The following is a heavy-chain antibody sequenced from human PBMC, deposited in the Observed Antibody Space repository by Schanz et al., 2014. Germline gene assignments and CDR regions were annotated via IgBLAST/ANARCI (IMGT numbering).Heavy chain of an antibody. V-gene: IGHV3-11*01. CDR1: GFTFSDYY. CDR3: ARDGGRDGYNLAFDV. CDR2: ISSSSSTI. J-gene: IGHJ3*01. Sequence: QVHLVESGGGLVKPGGSLRLSCAASGFTFSDYYMTWIRQAPGKGLEWVSYISSSSSTIYYADSVKGRFIISRDSSKNTLFLQMNSLRAEDTAVYFCARDGGRDGYNLAFDVWGQGTLVTVSS. D-gene: IGHD5-12*01.